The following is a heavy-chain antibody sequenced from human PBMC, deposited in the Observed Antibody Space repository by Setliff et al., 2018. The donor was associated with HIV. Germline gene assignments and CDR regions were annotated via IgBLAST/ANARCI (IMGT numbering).Heavy chain of an antibody. V-gene: IGHV4-61*09. CDR2: IHTSGNA. J-gene: IGHJ4*02. CDR3: ARGPSGTYYREFDF. D-gene: IGHD1-26*01. Sequence: PSETLSLTCTVSGGSISSGTYFWSWIRQPAGKGLEWIGHIHTSGNANYNPSLNSRVTISVDRFRNQFSLQLRSVTAADTAVYYCARGPSGTYYREFDFWGQGTLVTVSS. CDR1: GGSISSGTYF.